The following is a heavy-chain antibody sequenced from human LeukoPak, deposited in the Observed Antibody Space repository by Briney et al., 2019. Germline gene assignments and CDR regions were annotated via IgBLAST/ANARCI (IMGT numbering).Heavy chain of an antibody. CDR1: GFTFSSYG. Sequence: GRSLRLSCAASGFTFSSYGMHWVRQAPGKGLEWVSSISSSSSYIYYADSVKGRFTISRDNAKNSLYLQMNSLRAEDTAVYYCARDREEPYAFDIWAKGQWSPSLQ. J-gene: IGHJ3*02. CDR2: ISSSSSYI. D-gene: IGHD3-10*01. CDR3: ARDREEPYAFDI. V-gene: IGHV3-21*01.